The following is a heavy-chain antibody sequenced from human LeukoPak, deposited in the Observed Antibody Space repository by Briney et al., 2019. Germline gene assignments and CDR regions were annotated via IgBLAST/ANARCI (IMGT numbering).Heavy chain of an antibody. CDR2: IYYSGST. CDR1: GASISSYY. V-gene: IGHV4-59*01. J-gene: IGHJ4*02. Sequence: SETLSLTCTVSGASISSYYWSWIQQPPGKGLEWIGYIYYSGSTNYNPSLKSRVTISVDTSKNQFSLKLSSVTAADTAVYYCARLDVRYYFDYWGQGTLVTVSS. D-gene: IGHD3-10*02. CDR3: ARLDVRYYFDY.